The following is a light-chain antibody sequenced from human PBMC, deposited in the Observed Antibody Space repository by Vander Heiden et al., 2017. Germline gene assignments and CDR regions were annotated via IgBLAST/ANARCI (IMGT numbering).Light chain of an antibody. V-gene: IGLV1-44*01. CDR2: SNN. CDR3: AAWDDSLNGWV. Sequence: QSVLTQPPSASGTPGQRVTISCSGSSSNSGSHTVNWYQQLPGTAPKLLIYSNNQRPSGVPDRFSGSKSGTSASLAISGLQAEEEADYYCAAWDDSLNGWVFGGGTKLTVL. J-gene: IGLJ3*02. CDR1: SSNSGSHT.